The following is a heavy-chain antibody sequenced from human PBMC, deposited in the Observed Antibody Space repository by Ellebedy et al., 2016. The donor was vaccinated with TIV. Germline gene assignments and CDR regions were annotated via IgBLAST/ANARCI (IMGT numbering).Heavy chain of an antibody. Sequence: MPSETLSLTCTVYGGSISSSSYYWGWIRQPPGKGLEWIGYIYYSGSTNYNPSLKSRVTISVDTSKNQFALKLSSVTAADTAVYYCARDLMVRGSYVRGFDYWGQGTLVTVSS. V-gene: IGHV4-61*05. CDR2: IYYSGST. J-gene: IGHJ4*02. D-gene: IGHD3-10*01. CDR1: GGSISSSSYY. CDR3: ARDLMVRGSYVRGFDY.